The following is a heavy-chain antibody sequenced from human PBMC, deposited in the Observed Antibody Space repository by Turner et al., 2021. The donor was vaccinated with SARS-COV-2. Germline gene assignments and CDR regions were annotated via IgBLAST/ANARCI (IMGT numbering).Heavy chain of an antibody. CDR3: ARVGVGGSSWPKDFDY. CDR2: IIPIFGTA. D-gene: IGHD6-13*01. J-gene: IGHJ4*02. CDR1: GGTFSTYA. V-gene: IGHV1-69*01. Sequence: QVQLVQSGAEVKKPGSSVKVSCKASGGTFSTYAISWVRQAPGQGLEGMGGIIPIFGTANYARKFQGRVTITADESTSTAYRELSSLRSEDTAVYYCARVGVGGSSWPKDFDYWGQGTLVTVSS.